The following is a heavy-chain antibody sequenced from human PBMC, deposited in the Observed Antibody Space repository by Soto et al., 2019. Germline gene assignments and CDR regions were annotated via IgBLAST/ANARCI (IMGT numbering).Heavy chain of an antibody. D-gene: IGHD2-2*01. V-gene: IGHV4-4*02. Sequence: SETLSLTCAVYGGSISSNKWWSWVRQPPGKGLEWIGEIYHSGSTNYNPSLKSRVTISLDKPKNQFSLKLTSVTAADSAVYYCARDDHIVVVPTSLGAMDVWGPGTTVTVYS. J-gene: IGHJ6*02. CDR3: ARDDHIVVVPTSLGAMDV. CDR1: GGSISSNKW. CDR2: IYHSGST.